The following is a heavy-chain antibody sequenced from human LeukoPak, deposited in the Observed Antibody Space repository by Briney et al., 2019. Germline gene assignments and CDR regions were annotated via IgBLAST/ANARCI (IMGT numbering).Heavy chain of an antibody. CDR1: GFTFSSYG. V-gene: IGHV3-30*18. J-gene: IGHJ4*02. CDR2: ISYDGSNK. Sequence: GGSLRLSCAASGFTFSSYGMHWVRQAPGKGLEWVAVISYDGSNKYYADSVKGRFTISRDNSKNTLYLQMNSLRAEDTAVYYCAKDAIAVAGTIYYFDYWGQGTLVTDSS. CDR3: AKDAIAVAGTIYYFDY. D-gene: IGHD6-19*01.